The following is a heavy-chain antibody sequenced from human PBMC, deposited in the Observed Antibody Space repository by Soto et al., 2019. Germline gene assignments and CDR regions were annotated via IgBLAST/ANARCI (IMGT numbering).Heavy chain of an antibody. CDR1: GYTFTSYD. Sequence: ASVKVSCKASGYTFTSYDINWVRQATGQGLEWMGWMDPNSGNTGYAQKFQGRVTMTRNTSISTAYMELSSLRSEDTAVYYCARERSGGSDDAFDIWGQGTMVTVSS. CDR2: MDPNSGNT. D-gene: IGHD2-15*01. J-gene: IGHJ3*02. CDR3: ARERSGGSDDAFDI. V-gene: IGHV1-8*01.